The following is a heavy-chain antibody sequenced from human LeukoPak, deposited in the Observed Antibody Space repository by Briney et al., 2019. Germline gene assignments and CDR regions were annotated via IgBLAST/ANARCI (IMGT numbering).Heavy chain of an antibody. V-gene: IGHV1-8*01. J-gene: IGHJ4*02. Sequence: ASVTVSCKASGYTFTSYDIDWVRQASGQGLEWMGWMNPNSGNTGYAQKFQGRVTMTRNTSISTAYMELSSLRSEDTAVYYCARNLITIFGVVIQAFAYWGQGTLVTVS. CDR2: MNPNSGNT. CDR3: ARNLITIFGVVIQAFAY. D-gene: IGHD3-3*01. CDR1: GYTFTSYD.